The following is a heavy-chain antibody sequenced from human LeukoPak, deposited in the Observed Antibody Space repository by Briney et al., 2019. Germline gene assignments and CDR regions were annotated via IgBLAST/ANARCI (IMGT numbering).Heavy chain of an antibody. V-gene: IGHV3-74*01. CDR3: ASFRNTDI. D-gene: IGHD2/OR15-2a*01. Sequence: GGSLRLSCSASGLTFSTFWMHWVRQAPGKGLVWVSRIDPDGNTVYADSVRGRFTVSRDNAKNTMYLQMNSLRVEDTALYYCASFRNTDIWGQGTTVTVSP. CDR1: GLTFSTFW. J-gene: IGHJ3*02. CDR2: IDPDGNT.